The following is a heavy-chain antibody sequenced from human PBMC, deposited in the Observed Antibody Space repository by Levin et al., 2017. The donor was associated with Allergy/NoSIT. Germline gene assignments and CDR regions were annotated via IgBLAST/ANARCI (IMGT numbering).Heavy chain of an antibody. J-gene: IGHJ4*02. D-gene: IGHD3-16*01. CDR1: GYTFTTYA. CDR3: ARQSLAPYEYMEP. V-gene: IGHV7-4-1*02. CDR2: INTHTGNP. Sequence: GESLKISCKASGYTFTTYAMNWVRQAPGQGLEWVGWINTHTGNPTYAQGFTGRFVFSLDPSVSTAYLEISGLKAEDTAVYYCARQSLAPYEYMEPWGQGTLVTVSS.